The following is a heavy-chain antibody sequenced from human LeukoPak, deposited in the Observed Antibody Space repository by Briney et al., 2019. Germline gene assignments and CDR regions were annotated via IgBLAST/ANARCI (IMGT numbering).Heavy chain of an antibody. Sequence: GGSLRLSCVAAGFTFGKYWMSWVRQAPGKGLEWVANIKLDGSEKNYVDSVKGRFTISRDNTKNSLYLQMNSLRVEDTAVFYCARDQYDTWSRRGNFDSWGQGTLVIVSS. CDR1: GFTFGKYW. CDR3: ARDQYDTWSRRGNFDS. D-gene: IGHD3-3*01. V-gene: IGHV3-7*03. CDR2: IKLDGSEK. J-gene: IGHJ4*02.